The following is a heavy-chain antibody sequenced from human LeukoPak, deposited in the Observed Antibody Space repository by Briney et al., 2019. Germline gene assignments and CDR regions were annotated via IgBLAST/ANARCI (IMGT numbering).Heavy chain of an antibody. CDR2: ISPSGRST. Sequence: ASVKVSCKTSGYTFTTYVIIWVRQAPGQGHEWMGVISPSGRSTTYAQKFQGRVTLTRDMSTSTDYLELSSLRSEDTAVYYRARDNSVRDEAWWFNPWGQGTLVTVSS. J-gene: IGHJ5*02. D-gene: IGHD5-24*01. CDR1: GYTFTTYV. V-gene: IGHV1-46*01. CDR3: ARDNSVRDEAWWFNP.